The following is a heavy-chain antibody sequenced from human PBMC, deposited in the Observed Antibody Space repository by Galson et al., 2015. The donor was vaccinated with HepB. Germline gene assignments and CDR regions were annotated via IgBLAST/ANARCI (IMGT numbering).Heavy chain of an antibody. V-gene: IGHV3-21*01. Sequence: SLRLSCAVSGFTFSSYSMSWVRQAPGKGLEWVSSISSSSSYIYYADPVKGRFTISRDNAKNSLYLQMNSLRAEDTAVYYCAKGSGNIAAREVFDYWGQGTLVTVSS. D-gene: IGHD6-6*01. CDR1: GFTFSSYS. J-gene: IGHJ4*02. CDR2: ISSSSSYI. CDR3: AKGSGNIAAREVFDY.